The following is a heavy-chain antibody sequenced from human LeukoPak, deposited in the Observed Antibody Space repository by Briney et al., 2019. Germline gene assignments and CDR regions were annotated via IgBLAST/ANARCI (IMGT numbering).Heavy chain of an antibody. CDR3: ASNGGNSGTFLQLDY. J-gene: IGHJ4*02. CDR1: GFTVSTTY. D-gene: IGHD1-26*01. V-gene: IGHV3-66*02. Sequence: HPGGSLRLSCAASGFTVSTTYMTWVRQAPGKGPEWVSVIYSGGNTYHTDSVKGRFTIFRDNSENTLYLQMNSLRAEDTAVYYCASNGGNSGTFLQLDYWGQGTLVTVSS. CDR2: IYSGGNT.